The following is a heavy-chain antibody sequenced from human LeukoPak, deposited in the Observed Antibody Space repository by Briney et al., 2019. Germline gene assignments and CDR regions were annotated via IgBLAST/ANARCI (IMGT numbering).Heavy chain of an antibody. J-gene: IGHJ4*02. D-gene: IGHD1-26*01. CDR3: AREAGATDY. V-gene: IGHV3-66*01. CDR1: GFTVSSSY. CDR2: IYTGGST. Sequence: PGGSLRLSCAVSGFTVSSSYMSWVRQSPGKGLEWVSFIYTGGSTYYADSVKGRFSISRDNSKNMLYLQMNSLRAEDTAVYYCAREAGATDYWGQGTLVTVSS.